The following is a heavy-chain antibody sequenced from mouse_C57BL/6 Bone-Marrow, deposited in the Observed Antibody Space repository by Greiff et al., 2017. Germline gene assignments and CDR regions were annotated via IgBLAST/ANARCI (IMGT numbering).Heavy chain of an antibody. J-gene: IGHJ3*01. Sequence: EVQLQQSGTVLARPGASVKMSCKTSGYTFTSYWMHWVKQRPGQGLEWIGAIYPGNSDTSYNQKFKGKAKLTAVTTASTAYMELSSLTYEDSSVYYWTRTDGYYPAWFAYWGQGTLVTVSA. CDR2: IYPGNSDT. V-gene: IGHV1-5*01. D-gene: IGHD2-3*01. CDR1: GYTFTSYW. CDR3: TRTDGYYPAWFAY.